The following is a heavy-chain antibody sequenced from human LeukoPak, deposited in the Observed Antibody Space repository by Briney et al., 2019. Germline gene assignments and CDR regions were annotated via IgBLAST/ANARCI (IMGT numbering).Heavy chain of an antibody. J-gene: IGHJ4*02. CDR2: ISYDGSNK. Sequence: GGSLRLSCAASGFTFSTYAMNWVRQAPGKGLEWVAVISYDGSNKYYADSVKGRFTISRDNSKNTLYLQMNSLRAEDTAVYYCANSWSGSYYNTGLLYFDYWGQGTLVTVSS. D-gene: IGHD3-10*01. CDR1: GFTFSTYA. CDR3: ANSWSGSYYNTGLLYFDY. V-gene: IGHV3-30*18.